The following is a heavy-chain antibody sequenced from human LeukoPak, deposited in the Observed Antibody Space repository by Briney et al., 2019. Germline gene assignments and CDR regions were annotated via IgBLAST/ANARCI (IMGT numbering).Heavy chain of an antibody. CDR3: VRAYCSGGSCGNYYYGMDV. V-gene: IGHV3-74*01. Sequence: GGSLRLSCAASGFTFSSYWMHWVRQAPGKGLVWVSRINTDGRITNYADSVKGRFTISRDNAKNTLFLQMSSLRAEDTALYYCVRAYCSGGSCGNYYYGMDVWGQGTTVAVSS. CDR2: INTDGRIT. J-gene: IGHJ6*02. CDR1: GFTFSSYW. D-gene: IGHD2-15*01.